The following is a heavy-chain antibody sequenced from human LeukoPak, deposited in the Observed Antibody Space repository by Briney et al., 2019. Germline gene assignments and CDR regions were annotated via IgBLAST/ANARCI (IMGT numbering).Heavy chain of an antibody. Sequence: GGSLRLSCAASGFTFSSSGMHWVRQAPGKGLEWVALIWYDGINEYYAHSVKGRFTISRDDSKNTLYLQMNSLRAEDTAVYYCVRDKGSSWGEKYYFDYWGQGTLVSVSS. V-gene: IGHV3-33*01. J-gene: IGHJ4*02. CDR2: IWYDGINE. CDR1: GFTFSSSG. CDR3: VRDKGSSWGEKYYFDY. D-gene: IGHD6-13*01.